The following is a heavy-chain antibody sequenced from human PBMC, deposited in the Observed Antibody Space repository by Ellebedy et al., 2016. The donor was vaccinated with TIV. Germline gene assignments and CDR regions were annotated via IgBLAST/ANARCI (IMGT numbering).Heavy chain of an antibody. CDR3: ARRPRYSSGWYRDY. Sequence: AASVKVSCKASGYTFTSYYMHWVRQAPGQGLEWMGWMNPNSGNTGYAQKFQGRVTMTRNTSISTAYMELSSLRSEDTAVYYCARRPRYSSGWYRDYWGQGTLVTVSS. D-gene: IGHD6-19*01. CDR2: MNPNSGNT. V-gene: IGHV1-8*02. CDR1: GYTFTSYY. J-gene: IGHJ4*02.